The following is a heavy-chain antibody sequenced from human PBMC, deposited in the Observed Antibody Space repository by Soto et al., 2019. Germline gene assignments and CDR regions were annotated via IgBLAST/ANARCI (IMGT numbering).Heavy chain of an antibody. J-gene: IGHJ6*02. CDR3: ARPSSVTTGYSYGFDV. CDR1: GVTFSSYG. D-gene: IGHD3-22*01. CDR2: IIPIFGTA. V-gene: IGHV1-69*13. Sequence: GASVKVCCKASGVTFSSYGISWVRQAPGQGLEWMGGIIPIFGTANYAQKFQGRVTITADESTSTAYMELSSLRSEDTAVYYCARPSSVTTGYSYGFDVCRQGASVTVFS.